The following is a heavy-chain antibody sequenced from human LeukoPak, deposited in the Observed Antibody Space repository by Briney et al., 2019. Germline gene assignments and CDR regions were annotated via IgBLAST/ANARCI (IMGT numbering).Heavy chain of an antibody. Sequence: GGSLRLSCAASGFTFSNAWMSWVRQAPGKGLEWVGRIKSKTDGGTTDYAAPVKGRFTISRDDSKNTLYLQMNSLKTEDTAVYYCTTDGSIMITFGGVIVDYWGQGTLVTVPS. CDR2: IKSKTDGGTT. CDR3: TTDGSIMITFGGVIVDY. CDR1: GFTFSNAW. D-gene: IGHD3-16*02. V-gene: IGHV3-15*01. J-gene: IGHJ4*02.